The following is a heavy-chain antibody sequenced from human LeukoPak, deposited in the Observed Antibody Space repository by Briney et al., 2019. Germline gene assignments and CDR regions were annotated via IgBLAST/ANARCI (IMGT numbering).Heavy chain of an antibody. CDR2: ISSDGTSI. V-gene: IGHV3-74*01. CDR1: GFTFSNYR. J-gene: IGHJ4*02. D-gene: IGHD1-26*01. Sequence: GGSLRLSCAASGFTFSNYRMHWVRQAPGEGLVWVSQISSDGTSINYADCVKGRVTVSRDNAKNTLYLQMNTLRTEDTAVYYCAKGKVNHLGALDYWGQGALVTVSS. CDR3: AKGKVNHLGALDY.